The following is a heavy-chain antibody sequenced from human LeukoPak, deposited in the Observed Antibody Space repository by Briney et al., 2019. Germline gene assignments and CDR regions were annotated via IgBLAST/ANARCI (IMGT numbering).Heavy chain of an antibody. CDR2: ISWNSGII. D-gene: IGHD5-18*01. Sequence: PGRSLRLSCEASGFTFDDRAMHWVRQAPGKGLEWVSGISWNSGIIDYADSVRGRFTISRDNAKNSLYLQMNSLRAEDTALYYCVKVRGYSYGYFDYWGQGTLVTVSS. J-gene: IGHJ4*02. CDR1: GFTFDDRA. CDR3: VKVRGYSYGYFDY. V-gene: IGHV3-9*01.